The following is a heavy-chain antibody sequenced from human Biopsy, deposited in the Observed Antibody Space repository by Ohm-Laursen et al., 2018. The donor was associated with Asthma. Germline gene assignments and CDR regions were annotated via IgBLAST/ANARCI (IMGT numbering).Heavy chain of an antibody. D-gene: IGHD3-22*01. CDR3: VRHQYSSSWSTFDY. Sequence: SETLSLTCTVSGGSITSSSYYWGWIRQPPGKGMEWIGSMYHSGSPYYHPSPKSRATISVDTSKNRLSLKMSSVTAADTAVYFCVRHQYSSSWSTFDYWGQGALVTVSS. J-gene: IGHJ4*02. CDR2: MYHSGSP. CDR1: GGSITSSSYY. V-gene: IGHV4-39*01.